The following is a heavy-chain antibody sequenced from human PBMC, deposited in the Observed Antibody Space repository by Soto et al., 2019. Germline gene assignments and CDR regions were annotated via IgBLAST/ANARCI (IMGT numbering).Heavy chain of an antibody. CDR3: ARPIGYCSSTSCYPGNNWFDP. J-gene: IGHJ5*01. V-gene: IGHV1-2*02. CDR2: INPNSVGT. Sequence: GASVKVSCKASGYTFTSYYRHWVRQAPGQGLEWMGWINPNSVGTNYAQKFQGRVTMTRDTSISTAYMELSRLRSDDTAVYYCARPIGYCSSTSCYPGNNWFDPWGQGTLATFSS. D-gene: IGHD2-2*01. CDR1: GYTFTSYY.